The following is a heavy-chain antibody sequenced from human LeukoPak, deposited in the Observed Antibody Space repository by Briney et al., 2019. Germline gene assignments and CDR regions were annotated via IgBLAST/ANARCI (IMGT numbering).Heavy chain of an antibody. CDR1: GFTFSSYW. V-gene: IGHV3-74*01. CDR3: ARDWWFDP. J-gene: IGHJ5*02. CDR2: INSDGSST. Sequence: PGGSLRLSCAASGFTFSSYWMHWLRHAPGRGSVWVSRINSDGSSTSYADSVKGRFTISRDNAKSTLYLQMNSLRVEDTAVYYCARDWWFDPWGQGTLVSVSS.